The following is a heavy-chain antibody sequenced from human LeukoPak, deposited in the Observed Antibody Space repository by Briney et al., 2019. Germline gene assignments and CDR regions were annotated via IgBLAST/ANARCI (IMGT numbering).Heavy chain of an antibody. D-gene: IGHD3-3*01. CDR3: ASVHDFWSGYYDY. J-gene: IGHJ4*02. CDR1: GGSISSYY. Sequence: PSETLSLTCTVSGGSISSYYWSWIRQPPGKGLEWIGYIYYSGSTNYNPSLKSRVTISVDTSKNQFSLKLSSVTAADTAVYYCASVHDFWSGYYDYWGQGTLVTVSS. V-gene: IGHV4-59*08. CDR2: IYYSGST.